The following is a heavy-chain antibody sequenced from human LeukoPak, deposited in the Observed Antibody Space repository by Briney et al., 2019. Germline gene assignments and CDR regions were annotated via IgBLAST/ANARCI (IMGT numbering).Heavy chain of an antibody. CDR1: GGSISSSSYY. J-gene: IGHJ4*02. V-gene: IGHV4-39*01. CDR3: ASRKGDPDGYNLPGLHY. CDR2: IYYSGST. Sequence: SETLSLTCTVSGGSISSSSYYWGWIRQPPGKGLEWIGSIYYSGSTYYNPSLKSRVTISVDTSKNQFSLKLSSVTAADTAVYYCASRKGDPDGYNLPGLHYWGQGTLVTVSS. D-gene: IGHD5-24*01.